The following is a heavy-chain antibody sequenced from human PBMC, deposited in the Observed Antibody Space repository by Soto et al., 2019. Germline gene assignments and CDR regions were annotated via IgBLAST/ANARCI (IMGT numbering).Heavy chain of an antibody. CDR3: ARDGGAGDY. J-gene: IGHJ4*02. CDR2: IKQDGSEK. Sequence: GGSLSCAASGFTFSSYWMSWVRQAPGKGLEWVANIKQDGSEKYYVDSVKGRFTISRDNAKNSLYLQMNSLRAEDTAVYYCARDGGAGDYWGQGTLVTVSS. V-gene: IGHV3-7*01. CDR1: GFTFSSYW. D-gene: IGHD4-17*01.